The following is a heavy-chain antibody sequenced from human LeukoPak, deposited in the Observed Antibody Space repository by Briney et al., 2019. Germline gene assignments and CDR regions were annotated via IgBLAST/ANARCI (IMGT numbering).Heavy chain of an antibody. V-gene: IGHV4-38-2*02. CDR1: DDSITMYY. J-gene: IGHJ4*02. Sequence: PSETLSLTCSVSDDSITMYYWTWIRQPPGKGLEWIGSIYHSGSTYYNPSLKSRVTISVDTSKNQFSLKLSSVTAADTAVYYCARDTSYYDSRGTFDYWGQGTLVTVSS. CDR3: ARDTSYYDSRGTFDY. D-gene: IGHD3-22*01. CDR2: IYHSGST.